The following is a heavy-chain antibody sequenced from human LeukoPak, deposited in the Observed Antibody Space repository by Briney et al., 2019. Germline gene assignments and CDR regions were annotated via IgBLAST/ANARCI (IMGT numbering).Heavy chain of an antibody. CDR2: IYHSGST. CDR1: GGSISSGSYY. Sequence: PSQTLSLTCTVSGGSISSGSYYWSWIRQPAGKGLEWIGSIYHSGSTYYNPSLKSRVTISVDTSKNQFSLKLSSVTAADTAVYYCARLSRKGYWGQGTLVTVSS. CDR3: ARLSRKGY. V-gene: IGHV4-61*02. J-gene: IGHJ4*02.